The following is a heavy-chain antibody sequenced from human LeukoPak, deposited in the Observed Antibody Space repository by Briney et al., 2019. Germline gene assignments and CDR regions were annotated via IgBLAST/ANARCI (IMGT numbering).Heavy chain of an antibody. Sequence: PGGSLSLSCAASGFTFSSYAMSWVRQAPGRGLEWVSSITGSAGSTSYADSVKGRVTISRDNSKSTVYLQLSTLRADDTAIYYCGKGGRDSDYWGQGTLVTVSS. D-gene: IGHD5-12*01. V-gene: IGHV3-23*01. CDR2: ITGSAGST. CDR3: GKGGRDSDY. J-gene: IGHJ4*02. CDR1: GFTFSSYA.